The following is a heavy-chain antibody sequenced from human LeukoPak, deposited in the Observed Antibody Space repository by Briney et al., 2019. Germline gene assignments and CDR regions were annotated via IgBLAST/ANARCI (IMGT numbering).Heavy chain of an antibody. CDR1: GGSVSSGSYY. V-gene: IGHV4-61*01. CDR3: AREVPGRYDY. J-gene: IGHJ4*02. CDR2: IYYSGST. Sequence: SETLSLTCTVSGGSVSSGSYYWSWIRQPPGKGLEWIGYIYYSGSTNYNPSLKSRVTISVDTSKNQFSLKLGSVTAADTAVYYCAREVPGRYDYWGQGTLVTVSS. D-gene: IGHD2-2*01.